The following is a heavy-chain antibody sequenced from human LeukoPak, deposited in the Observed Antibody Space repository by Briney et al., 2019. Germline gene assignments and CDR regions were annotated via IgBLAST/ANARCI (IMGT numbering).Heavy chain of an antibody. D-gene: IGHD1-26*01. CDR2: INPNSGGT. Sequence: ASVKVSCKASGYTFTGYYMHWVRQAPGQGLEWMGWINPNSGGTNYAQKFQGRVTMTRDTSISTAYMELSRLRSDDTAVYYCARAGYSGSYFGFDYWGQGTLVTVSS. CDR1: GYTFTGYY. J-gene: IGHJ4*02. CDR3: ARAGYSGSYFGFDY. V-gene: IGHV1-2*02.